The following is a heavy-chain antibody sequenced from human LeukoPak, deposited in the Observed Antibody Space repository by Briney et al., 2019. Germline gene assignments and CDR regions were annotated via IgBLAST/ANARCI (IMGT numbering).Heavy chain of an antibody. J-gene: IGHJ4*02. Sequence: GGSLRLSCAASGFTFSSYSMSWVRQAPGKGLEWVSYILSSDSPIYYSDSVKGRFTISRDNAKNSLYLQMNSLRAEDTAMYYCARWQQLVDYWGQGTLVTVSS. V-gene: IGHV3-48*04. CDR2: ILSSDSPI. CDR3: ARWQQLVDY. D-gene: IGHD6-13*01. CDR1: GFTFSSYS.